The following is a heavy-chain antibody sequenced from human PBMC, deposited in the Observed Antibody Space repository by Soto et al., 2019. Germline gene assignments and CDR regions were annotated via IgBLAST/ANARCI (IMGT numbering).Heavy chain of an antibody. J-gene: IGHJ4*02. CDR3: VAAYSYGLLLDY. CDR1: GYTFTSYD. D-gene: IGHD5-18*01. Sequence: RASVKVSCKASGYTFTSYDINWVRQATGQGLEWMGWMNPNSGNTGYAQKFQGRVTMTRNTSISTAYMELSSLRSEDTAVYYCVAAYSYGLLLDYWGQGTLVTVSS. CDR2: MNPNSGNT. V-gene: IGHV1-8*01.